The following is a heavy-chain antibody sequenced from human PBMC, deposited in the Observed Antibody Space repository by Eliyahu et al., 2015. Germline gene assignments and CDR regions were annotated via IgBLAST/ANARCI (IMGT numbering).Heavy chain of an antibody. Sequence: VQPGGSLRLSCAASGFTFNNFAMNWVRQAPGKGLEWVSTISASGGNTYHADSVKGRFTISRENYRHTLYLHMNSLRAEDTAVYYCAKAPSGPERAPLGPERPPLGRNEDFWSGWTGYYFDSWGQGTLVTVSS. CDR2: ISASGGNT. CDR3: AKAPSGPERAPLGPERPPLGRNEDFWSGWTGYYFDS. V-gene: IGHV3-23*01. CDR1: GFTFNNFA. D-gene: IGHD3-3*01. J-gene: IGHJ4*02.